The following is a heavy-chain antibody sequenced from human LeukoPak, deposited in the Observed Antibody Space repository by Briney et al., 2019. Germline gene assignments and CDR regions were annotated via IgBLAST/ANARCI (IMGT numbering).Heavy chain of an antibody. V-gene: IGHV3-48*03. CDR2: ISSSGSTI. CDR1: GFTFSSYE. Sequence: GGSLRLSCAASGFTFSSYEMNWVRQAPGKGLEWVSYISSSGSTIYYADSVKGRFIISRDNAKNSLYLQMNSLSAEDTAVYYCARSYYYYMDVWGKGTTVTISS. J-gene: IGHJ6*03. CDR3: ARSYYYYMDV.